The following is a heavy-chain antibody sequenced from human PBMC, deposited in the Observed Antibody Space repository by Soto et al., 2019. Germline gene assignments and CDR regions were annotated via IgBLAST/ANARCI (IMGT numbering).Heavy chain of an antibody. J-gene: IGHJ5*02. CDR1: GFSFSSYA. V-gene: IGHV3-30-3*01. CDR3: ARDMYSSDYFVKWFEP. D-gene: IGHD6-19*01. Sequence: QVRLVESGGGVVQPGRSLRLSCTASGFSFSSYAMYWFRQPPGKGLEWVAVISHDGINKHYADSVKGRVTVSRDNSNHSLDLQLNSLRGEETAMYYGARDMYSSDYFVKWFEPWGQGTLVTVSS. CDR2: ISHDGINK.